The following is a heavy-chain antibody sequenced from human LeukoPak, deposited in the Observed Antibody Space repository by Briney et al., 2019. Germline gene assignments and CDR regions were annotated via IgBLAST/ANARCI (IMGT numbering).Heavy chain of an antibody. CDR1: GFTFSDYY. D-gene: IGHD2-15*01. J-gene: IGHJ4*02. V-gene: IGHV3-11*06. CDR2: ISSTSTYM. Sequence: PGGSLRLSCAASGFTFSDYYMSWIRQAPGKGLEWVSYISSTSTYMYYADSVKGRFTISRDNAKNSLFLQMNSLRAEDTAVYYCAKNTFCSSSSCQTALDYWGQGTLVTVSS. CDR3: AKNTFCSSSSCQTALDY.